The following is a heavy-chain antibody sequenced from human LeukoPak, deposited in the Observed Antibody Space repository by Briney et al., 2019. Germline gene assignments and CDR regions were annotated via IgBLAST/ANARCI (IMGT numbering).Heavy chain of an antibody. V-gene: IGHV1-2*02. Sequence: ASVKVSCKASGYTFTGYYMHWVRQAPGQGLEWMGWINPNSGGTNYAQKFQGRVTMTRDTSISTAYMELSRLRSDDTAVYYCARMHIVVVTAFDYWGQGTLVTVSS. J-gene: IGHJ4*02. CDR1: GYTFTGYY. CDR2: INPNSGGT. CDR3: ARMHIVVVTAFDY. D-gene: IGHD2-21*02.